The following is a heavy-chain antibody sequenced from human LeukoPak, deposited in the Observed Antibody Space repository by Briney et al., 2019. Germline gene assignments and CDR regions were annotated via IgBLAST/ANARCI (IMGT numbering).Heavy chain of an antibody. CDR3: AREGILTSRSMDV. J-gene: IGHJ6*02. CDR2: IYYSGST. D-gene: IGHD3-9*01. Sequence: SETLSLTCTVSGGSISSGDYYWSWIRQHPGKGLEWIGYIYYSGSTYYNPSLKSRVTISVDTSKNQFSLKLSSVTAADTAVYYCAREGILTSRSMDVWGQGTTVTVSS. CDR1: GGSISSGDYY. V-gene: IGHV4-30-4*01.